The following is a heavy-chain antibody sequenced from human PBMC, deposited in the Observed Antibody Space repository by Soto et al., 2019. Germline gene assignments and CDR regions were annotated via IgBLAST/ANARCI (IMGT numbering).Heavy chain of an antibody. V-gene: IGHV4-31*03. CDR1: GGSISSGGYY. D-gene: IGHD6-6*01. J-gene: IGHJ5*02. CDR3: ERDRGAYYSTSSGGWFDP. CDR2: IYYSGST. Sequence: SETLSLTCTVSGGSISSGGYYWSWIRQHPGKGLEWIGYIYYSGSTYYTPSLKSRVTISVDTSKNQFSLKLSSVTAADTAVYYCERDRGAYYSTSSGGWFDPWGQGTLVTVSS.